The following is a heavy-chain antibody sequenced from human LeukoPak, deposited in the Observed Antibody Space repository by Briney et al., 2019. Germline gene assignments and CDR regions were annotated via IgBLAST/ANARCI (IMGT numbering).Heavy chain of an antibody. J-gene: IGHJ4*02. V-gene: IGHV4-34*01. D-gene: IGHD2-15*01. Sequence: SETLSLTCAVSGGSSRGYYWSWIRQPPGTGLEWIGEINDSGSTNYNPSLKSRVTISVDTSKNQFSLKLSSVTAADTAVYYCARVEVVVVAANYYFDYWGQGTLVTVSS. CDR2: INDSGST. CDR3: ARVEVVVVAANYYFDY. CDR1: GGSSRGYY.